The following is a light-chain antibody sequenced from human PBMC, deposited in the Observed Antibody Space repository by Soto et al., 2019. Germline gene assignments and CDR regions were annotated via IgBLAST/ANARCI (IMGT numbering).Light chain of an antibody. CDR2: EVT. J-gene: IGLJ1*01. V-gene: IGLV2-14*01. CDR3: SSYTSSNTPYV. CDR1: SSDVGGYNF. Sequence: QSALTQPASVSGSPGQSITISCTGSSSDVGGYNFVSWYQHHPDKAPKLILYEVTTRPSGVSSRFSGSKSGNTASLTISGLQADDEANYYCSSYTSSNTPYVFGTGTKLTVL.